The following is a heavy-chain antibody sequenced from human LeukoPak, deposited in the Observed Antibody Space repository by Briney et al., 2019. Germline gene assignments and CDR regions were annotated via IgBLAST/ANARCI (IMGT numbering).Heavy chain of an antibody. CDR2: ISGSAVST. J-gene: IGHJ4*02. CDR3: AKAVPKAVVTPSFDY. CDR1: GFTFSSYG. D-gene: IGHD4-23*01. V-gene: IGHV3-23*01. Sequence: GGSLRLSCAASGFTFSSYGMSWVRQAPGKGLEWVSAISGSAVSTYYAVSVKGRFTISRDNSKNTLYLQMNSLRVEDTAVYYCAKAVPKAVVTPSFDYWGQGTLVTVSS.